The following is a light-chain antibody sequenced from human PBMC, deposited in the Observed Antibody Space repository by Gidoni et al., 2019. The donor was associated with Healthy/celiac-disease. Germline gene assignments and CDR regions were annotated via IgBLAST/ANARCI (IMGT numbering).Light chain of an antibody. V-gene: IGLV1-44*01. Sequence: QSVLTQPPSASGTPAQRVTIPGSGSSSNIGSNTVNWYQQLPGTAPKLLIYSNNQRPSGVPDRFSGSKSGTSASLAISGLQSEDEADYYCAAWDDSLNGPSVVFGGGTKLTVL. CDR1: SSNIGSNT. CDR3: AAWDDSLNGPSVV. J-gene: IGLJ2*01. CDR2: SNN.